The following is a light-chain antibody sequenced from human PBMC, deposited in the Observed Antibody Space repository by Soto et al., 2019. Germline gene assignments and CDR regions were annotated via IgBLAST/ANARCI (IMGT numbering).Light chain of an antibody. CDR3: QLYSQWPPWT. Sequence: EIVMTQSPVTLAASPGERVTLSCRASQTVRTFLDWYQQTPGQAPRLLIYAASNRATAIPDRFSGSGSGTDLTLTISSLEPEDFAVYYCQLYSQWPPWTFGKGTKVDIK. CDR1: QTVRTF. J-gene: IGKJ1*01. CDR2: AAS. V-gene: IGKV3-11*01.